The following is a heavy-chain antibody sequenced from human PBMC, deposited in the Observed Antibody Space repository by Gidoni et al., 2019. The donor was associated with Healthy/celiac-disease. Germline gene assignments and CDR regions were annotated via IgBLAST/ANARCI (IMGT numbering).Heavy chain of an antibody. CDR2: IYHSGST. CDR3: ARVLEIVVPRGFDY. J-gene: IGHJ4*02. D-gene: IGHD2-2*03. Sequence: QVQLQESGPGLVKPSATLSLTCAVSGYSISSGYYLAWIRQTPGKGLEWSGSIYHSGSTYSNPYRKSRVTISVDTSKNQFSLKLSSVTAADTAVYYWARVLEIVVPRGFDYWGQGTLVTVSS. CDR1: GYSISSGYY. V-gene: IGHV4-38-2*01.